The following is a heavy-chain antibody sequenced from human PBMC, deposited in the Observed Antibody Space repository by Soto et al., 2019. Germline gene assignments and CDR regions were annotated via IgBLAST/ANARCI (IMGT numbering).Heavy chain of an antibody. V-gene: IGHV3-33*01. CDR2: IWYDGSNK. Sequence: GGSLRLSCAASGFTFSSYGMHWVRQAPGKGLEWVAVIWYDGSNKYYADSVKGRFTISRDNSKNTLYLQMNSLRAEDTAVYYCARGTSSGWYERDYYGMDVWGQGTTVTVSS. CDR3: ARGTSSGWYERDYYGMDV. D-gene: IGHD6-19*01. J-gene: IGHJ6*02. CDR1: GFTFSSYG.